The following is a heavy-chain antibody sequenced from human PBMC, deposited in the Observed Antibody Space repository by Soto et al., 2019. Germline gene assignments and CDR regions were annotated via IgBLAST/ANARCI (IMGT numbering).Heavy chain of an antibody. CDR3: ARTGRGILSAARPGVYYYYGMDV. CDR2: IIPIFGTA. D-gene: IGHD6-6*01. CDR1: GGTFSSYA. V-gene: IGHV1-69*01. J-gene: IGHJ6*02. Sequence: QVQLVQSGAEVKKPGSSVKVSCKASGGTFSSYAISWVRQAPGQGLEWMGGIIPIFGTANYAQKFQGRVTITADESTSTAYMELSSLRSEDTAVYYCARTGRGILSAARPGVYYYYGMDVWGQGTTVTVSS.